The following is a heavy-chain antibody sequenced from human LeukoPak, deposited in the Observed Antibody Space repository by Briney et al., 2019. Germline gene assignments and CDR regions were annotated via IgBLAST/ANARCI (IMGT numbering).Heavy chain of an antibody. CDR2: IKQDGSEK. Sequence: GGSLRLSCVASGFTFSSYSMNWVRQAPGKGLEWVANIKQDGSEKYYVDSVKGRFTISRDNAKNSLYLQMNSLRAEDTAVYYCARHTSSSWIFEYWGQGTLVTVSS. CDR1: GFTFSSYS. D-gene: IGHD6-13*01. CDR3: ARHTSSSWIFEY. V-gene: IGHV3-7*01. J-gene: IGHJ4*02.